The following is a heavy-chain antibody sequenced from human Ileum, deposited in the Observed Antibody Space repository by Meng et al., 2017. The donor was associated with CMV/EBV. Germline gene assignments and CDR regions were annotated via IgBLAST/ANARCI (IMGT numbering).Heavy chain of an antibody. V-gene: IGHV6-1*01. Sequence: SETLSLTCGISGDSVSTNTAAWNWIRQSPSRGLEWLGRAYHRSKWYYEYTTSLQGRITISPDTSKNQFSLHLTSVTPEDSAVSYCARCVDTYGFMFDSWGQGTTVTVSS. D-gene: IGHD5-18*01. CDR3: ARCVDTYGFMFDS. CDR1: GDSVSTNTAA. CDR2: AYHRSKWYY. J-gene: IGHJ6*02.